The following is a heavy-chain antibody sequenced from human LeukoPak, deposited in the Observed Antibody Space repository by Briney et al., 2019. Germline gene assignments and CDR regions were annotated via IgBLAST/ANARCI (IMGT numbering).Heavy chain of an antibody. Sequence: SETLSLTCSVSGVSITSGSYYWGWIRQSAGKGLEWIGRVHSSGDIYHNAAFRSRAAVSGDASKNQYSLQLNSVTAADTAVYYCARGASPKDAVFFDYWGQGALITVSS. CDR3: ARGASPKDAVFFDY. CDR1: GVSITSGSYY. J-gene: IGHJ4*02. V-gene: IGHV4-61*02. CDR2: VHSSGDI. D-gene: IGHD3-16*01.